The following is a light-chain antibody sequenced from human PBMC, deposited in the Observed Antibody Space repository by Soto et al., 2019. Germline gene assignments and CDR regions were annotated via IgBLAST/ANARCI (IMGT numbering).Light chain of an antibody. CDR3: QQYGSSHGT. J-gene: IGKJ1*01. CDR1: QSVRDNY. Sequence: EIVLTQSPGTVSLSPGERATLSCRASQSVRDNYLAWYQQKPGQAPSLLIFDTSRRATGIPDRFTGSGSGTDFALTISRVEPQDIEVYFCQQYGSSHGTFGKRTKVDI. V-gene: IGKV3-20*01. CDR2: DTS.